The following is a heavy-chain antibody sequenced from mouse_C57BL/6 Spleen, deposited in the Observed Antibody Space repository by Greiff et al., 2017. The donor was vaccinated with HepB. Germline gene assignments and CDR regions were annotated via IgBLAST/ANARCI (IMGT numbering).Heavy chain of an antibody. J-gene: IGHJ1*03. Sequence: VQVVESGTELVKPGASVKLSCKASGYTFTSYWMHWVKQRPGQGLEWIGNINPSNGGTNYNEKFKSKATLTVDKSSSTAYMQLSSLTSEDSAVYYCARGGRLQPYFDVWGTGTTVTVSS. V-gene: IGHV1-53*01. CDR3: ARGGRLQPYFDV. CDR1: GYTFTSYW. CDR2: INPSNGGT. D-gene: IGHD2-1*01.